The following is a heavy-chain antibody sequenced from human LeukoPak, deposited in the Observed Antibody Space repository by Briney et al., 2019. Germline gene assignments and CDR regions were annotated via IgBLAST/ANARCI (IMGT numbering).Heavy chain of an antibody. CDR2: IYPRDSEI. CDR3: ARPAYSSSLSSHFDS. CDR1: GYSFSTYW. J-gene: IGHJ5*01. Sequence: GESLKISCEGSGYSFSTYWIAWVRQMPGKGLEWMGSIYPRDSEIRYSPSFQGQVTISADNSISTAYLQWSSLKASDTAMYYCARPAYSSSLSSHFDSWGQGTLVTVSS. V-gene: IGHV5-51*01. D-gene: IGHD6-13*01.